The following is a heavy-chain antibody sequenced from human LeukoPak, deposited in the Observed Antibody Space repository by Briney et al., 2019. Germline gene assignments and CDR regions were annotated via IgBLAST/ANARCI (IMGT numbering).Heavy chain of an antibody. Sequence: GGSLRLSCAASGFTFSYYEMNWVRQAPGKGLEWVSYISNSGATIYYADSVKGRFTISRDNAKSSLFLQMNSLRAEDTGVYCCARATFSSSGHSYWGQGTLVTVSS. D-gene: IGHD6-13*01. CDR1: GFTFSYYE. V-gene: IGHV3-48*03. CDR3: ARATFSSSGHSY. J-gene: IGHJ4*02. CDR2: ISNSGATI.